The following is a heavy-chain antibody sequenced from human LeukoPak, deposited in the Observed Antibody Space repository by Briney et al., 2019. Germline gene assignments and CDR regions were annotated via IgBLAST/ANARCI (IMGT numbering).Heavy chain of an antibody. J-gene: IGHJ4*02. CDR3: ARRRVLAARLNYCFDY. D-gene: IGHD6-6*01. V-gene: IGHV1-2*02. Sequence: GASVKVSCKASGYTFTGYYMHWVRQAPGQGLEWMGWINPNSGGTNYAQKFQGRVTMTRDTSISTAYMELSRLRSDDTAVYYCARRRVLAARLNYCFDYWGQGTLVTVSS. CDR2: INPNSGGT. CDR1: GYTFTGYY.